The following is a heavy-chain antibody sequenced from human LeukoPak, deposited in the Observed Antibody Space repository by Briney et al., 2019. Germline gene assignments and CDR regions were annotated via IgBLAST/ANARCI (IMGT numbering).Heavy chain of an antibody. CDR3: ARDYYGDYIDY. CDR2: IWYDGSNK. CDR1: GFTFSSYG. V-gene: IGHV3-33*01. Sequence: PGRSLRLSCAASGFTFSSYGMHWVRQAPGKGLEWVAVIWYDGSNKYYADSVKGRFTIFRDNSKNTLYLQMNSLRGEDTAVYYCARDYYGDYIDYWGQGTLVTVSS. D-gene: IGHD4-17*01. J-gene: IGHJ4*02.